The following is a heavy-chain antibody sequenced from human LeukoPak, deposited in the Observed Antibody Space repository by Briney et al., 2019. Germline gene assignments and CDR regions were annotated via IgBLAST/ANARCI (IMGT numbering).Heavy chain of an antibody. D-gene: IGHD2-2*01. V-gene: IGHV4-39*07. CDR3: ARDPFVAPAASYFDW. CDR2: IYYSGIT. J-gene: IGHJ4*02. Sequence: SETLSLTCTVSGGSIITSDYYWGWVRQPPGKGLEWLGSIYYSGITYYNPSLKSRVTISVDTSKNQFSLKLSSVTAADTAVYYCARDPFVAPAASYFDWWGQGTLVTVSS. CDR1: GGSIITSDYY.